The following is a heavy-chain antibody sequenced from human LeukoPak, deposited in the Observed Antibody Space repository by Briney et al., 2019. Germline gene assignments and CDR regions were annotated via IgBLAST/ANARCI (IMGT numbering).Heavy chain of an antibody. CDR1: GFTFSSYW. CDR2: INSDGSST. V-gene: IGHV3-74*01. D-gene: IGHD3-22*01. J-gene: IGHJ4*02. CDR3: ARAPPLLSYYYDSSGYYSG. Sequence: GGSLRLSCAASGFTFSSYWMHWVRQAPGKGLVWVSRINSDGSSTSYADSVKGRFTISRDNAKNTLYLQMNSLRAEDTAVYYCARAPPLLSYYYDSSGYYSGWGQGTLVTVSS.